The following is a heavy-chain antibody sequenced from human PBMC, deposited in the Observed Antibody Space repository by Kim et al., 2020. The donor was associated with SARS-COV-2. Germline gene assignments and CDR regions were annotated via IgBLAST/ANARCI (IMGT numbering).Heavy chain of an antibody. J-gene: IGHJ4*02. CDR3: AKRGPAYCGGDCYAYCFDY. Sequence: GRFTSSRDNSKSTLYLQMNSLRAEDTAVYYCAKRGPAYCGGDCYAYCFDYWGQGTLVTVSS. D-gene: IGHD2-21*01. V-gene: IGHV3-23*01.